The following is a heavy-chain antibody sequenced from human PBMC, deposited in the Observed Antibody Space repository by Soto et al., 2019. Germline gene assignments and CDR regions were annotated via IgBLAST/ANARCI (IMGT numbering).Heavy chain of an antibody. D-gene: IGHD3-3*01. CDR1: GYTFTSYD. V-gene: IGHV1-8*01. J-gene: IGHJ6*03. Sequence: EASVKVSCKASGYTFTSYDINWVRQATGQGLEWMGWMNPNSGNTGYAQKFQGRVTMTRNTSISTAYMELSSLRSEDTAVYYCATNTYYDFWSGYPPPHYYYYYMDVWG. CDR3: ATNTYYDFWSGYPPPHYYYYYMDV. CDR2: MNPNSGNT.